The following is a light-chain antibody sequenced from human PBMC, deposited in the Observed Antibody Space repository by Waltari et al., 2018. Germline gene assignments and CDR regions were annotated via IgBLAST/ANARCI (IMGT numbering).Light chain of an antibody. CDR2: QDS. V-gene: IGLV3-1*01. CDR3: QAWDSSRGVV. J-gene: IGLJ2*01. CDR1: KLGDKY. Sequence: SYELTQPPSVSVSPGQTASITCSGDKLGDKYACWYQQKPGQSPVLVIYQDSKRPPGSPERFSGSNSGNTATLTISGTQAMDEADYCCQAWDSSRGVVFGGGTKLTVL.